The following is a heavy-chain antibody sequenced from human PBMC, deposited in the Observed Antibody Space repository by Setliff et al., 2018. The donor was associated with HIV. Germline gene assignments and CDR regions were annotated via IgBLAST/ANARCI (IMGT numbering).Heavy chain of an antibody. D-gene: IGHD6-13*01. V-gene: IGHV3-48*01. J-gene: IGHJ4*02. Sequence: GGSLRLSCAASGFTLTTYSMNWVRQAPGKGLEWVSSISSSSTIYYADSVKGRFTISRDNAKNSLYLQMNSLRAEDTALYYCARDQSSSWTTGLDYWGQGALVTVSS. CDR1: GFTLTTYS. CDR3: ARDQSSSWTTGLDY. CDR2: ISSSSTI.